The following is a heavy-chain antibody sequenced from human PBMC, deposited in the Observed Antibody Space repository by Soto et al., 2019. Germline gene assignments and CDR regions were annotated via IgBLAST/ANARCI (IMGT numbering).Heavy chain of an antibody. V-gene: IGHV3-23*01. CDR1: GFTFSSYW. Sequence: GGSLRLSCATSGFTFSSYWLHWVRQAPGKGLEWVSGISGSGGSTDYADSVKGRFTISRDNSKNTRYLQMNSLRSEDTAVYYCAYSSTPFDYWGQGTLVTVS. D-gene: IGHD6-13*01. CDR2: ISGSGGST. J-gene: IGHJ4*02. CDR3: AYSSTPFDY.